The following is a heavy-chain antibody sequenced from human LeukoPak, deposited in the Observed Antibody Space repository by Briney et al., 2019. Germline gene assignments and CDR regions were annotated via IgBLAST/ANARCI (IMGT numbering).Heavy chain of an antibody. V-gene: IGHV4-59*08. D-gene: IGHD3-22*01. J-gene: IGHJ4*02. Sequence: SETLSLTCTVSGGSISTYYWSWIRQPPGKGLEWIGYIYYTGSTNSNPSLKSRLTISLDTSKKHFSLKLSSVTAADTAIYYCASSYFYDGNRYFDYWGQGALVTVSS. CDR3: ASSYFYDGNRYFDY. CDR1: GGSISTYY. CDR2: IYYTGST.